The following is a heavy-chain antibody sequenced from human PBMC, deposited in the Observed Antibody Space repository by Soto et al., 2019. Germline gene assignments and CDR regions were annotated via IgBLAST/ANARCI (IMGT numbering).Heavy chain of an antibody. CDR1: GFTFSNYA. CDR3: ARNTIPNPHD. V-gene: IGHV3-23*01. D-gene: IGHD1-1*01. CDR2: ISSSGGSP. Sequence: GGSLRLSCAASGFTFSNYAMSWVRQAPGKGLEWVSAISSSGGSPYYADSVKGRFTVSRDNPKNTLYLQMNSLRVEDTAIYYCARNTIPNPHDWGKGTLVTVDS. J-gene: IGHJ4*02.